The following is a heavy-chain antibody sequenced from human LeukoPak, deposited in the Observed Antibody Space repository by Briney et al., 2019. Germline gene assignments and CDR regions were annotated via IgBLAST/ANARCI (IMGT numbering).Heavy chain of an antibody. CDR2: IYYRGTS. CDR3: ARDGKMATSYYFDS. V-gene: IGHV4-31*03. D-gene: IGHD5-24*01. J-gene: IGHJ4*02. Sequence: SETLSLTCTVSGGSISTDYWSWIRQHPGKGLEWIGYIYYRGTSNYNPSLKSRLTISVDASKNQFSLRLSSVTAADTAVYYCARDGKMATSYYFDSWGQGTLVTVSS. CDR1: GGSISTDY.